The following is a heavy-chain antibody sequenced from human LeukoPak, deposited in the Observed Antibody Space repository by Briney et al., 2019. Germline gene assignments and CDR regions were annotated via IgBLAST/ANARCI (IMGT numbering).Heavy chain of an antibody. V-gene: IGHV4-34*01. CDR1: GGSFSGYY. CDR3: ARPRMDV. Sequence: SETLSLTCAVYGGSFSGYYWSWIRQPPGKGLEWIGEINHSGSTNYNPSLKSRVTISVDTSKNQFSLKLSSVTAADTAVYYCARPRMDVWGQGTTVTVPS. J-gene: IGHJ6*02. CDR2: INHSGST.